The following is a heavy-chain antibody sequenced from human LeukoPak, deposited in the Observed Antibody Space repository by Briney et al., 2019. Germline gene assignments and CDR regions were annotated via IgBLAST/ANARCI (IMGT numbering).Heavy chain of an antibody. CDR3: ARGPTPAPQYYFDY. CDR2: IHHSGNT. CDR1: TYSISSGYY. Sequence: SETLSLTCTVSTYSISSGYYWGWIRQPPGKGLEWIGSIHHSGNTYYNPSLKSRVTISVDTSKNQLSLELSSVSAADTAVYYCARGPTPAPQYYFDYWGQGTLVTVSS. V-gene: IGHV4-38-2*02. J-gene: IGHJ4*02. D-gene: IGHD2-15*01.